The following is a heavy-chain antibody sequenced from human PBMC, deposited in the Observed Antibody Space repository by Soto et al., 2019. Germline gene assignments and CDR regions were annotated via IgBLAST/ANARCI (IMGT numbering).Heavy chain of an antibody. CDR1: GFTFTKAW. Sequence: GGSLRLSCAASGFTFTKAWINWVPQAPGKGLEWVGRMKSKAAAGTTDYSEHVIGRVAISRDDSNNMVYLQMTSLKIEVTAVYYGTTDSYCTIMIVRLDYWGQGTLVTVPA. V-gene: IGHV3-15*07. J-gene: IGHJ4*01. CDR3: TTDSYCTIMIVRLDY. D-gene: IGHD2-8*01. CDR2: MKSKAAAGTT.